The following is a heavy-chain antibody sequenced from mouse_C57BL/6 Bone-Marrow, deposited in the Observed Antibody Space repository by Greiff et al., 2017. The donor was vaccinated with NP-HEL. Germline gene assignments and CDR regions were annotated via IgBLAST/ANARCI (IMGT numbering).Heavy chain of an antibody. Sequence: EVQGVESGGGLVKPGGSLKLSCAASGFTFSDYGMHWVRQAPEKGLEWVAYISSGSSTIYYADTVKGRFTISRDNAKNTLFLQMTSLRSEDTAMDYCARSYYGSSHYYAMDYWGQGTSVTVSS. V-gene: IGHV5-17*01. CDR3: ARSYYGSSHYYAMDY. D-gene: IGHD1-1*01. J-gene: IGHJ4*01. CDR1: GFTFSDYG. CDR2: ISSGSSTI.